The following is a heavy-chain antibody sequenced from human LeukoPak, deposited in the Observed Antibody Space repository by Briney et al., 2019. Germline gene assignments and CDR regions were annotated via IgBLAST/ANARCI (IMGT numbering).Heavy chain of an antibody. D-gene: IGHD2-2*01. CDR1: GGSISSGCYS. Sequence: SQTLSLICAVSGGSISSGCYSWSWIRQPPGKGLEWIGYIYHSGSTYYNPSLKSRVTISVDRSKNQSSLKLSSVTAADTAVYYCSSYADDAFDIWGQGTMVTVSS. J-gene: IGHJ3*02. V-gene: IGHV4-30-2*01. CDR2: IYHSGST. CDR3: SSYADDAFDI.